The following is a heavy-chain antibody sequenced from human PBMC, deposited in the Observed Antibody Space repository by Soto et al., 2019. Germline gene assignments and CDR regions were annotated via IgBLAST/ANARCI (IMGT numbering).Heavy chain of an antibody. Sequence: QVQLQESGPGLVKPSETLSLTCTVSGGSISGGVHSWSWIRQPPGKGLEWIGHLFDSGSTCYNPSRKSRLTISVDTSKNQFSLRLSSVTAADTAVYYCARETMPLTNDWYFDLWGRGTLVTVSS. D-gene: IGHD2-8*01. CDR2: LFDSGST. V-gene: IGHV4-30-4*01. J-gene: IGHJ2*01. CDR1: GGSISGGVHS. CDR3: ARETMPLTNDWYFDL.